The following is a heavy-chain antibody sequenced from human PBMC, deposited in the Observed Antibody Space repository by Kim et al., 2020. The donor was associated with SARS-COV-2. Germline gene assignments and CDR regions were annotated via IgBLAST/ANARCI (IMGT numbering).Heavy chain of an antibody. CDR1: GGSISSYY. V-gene: IGHV4-59*01. CDR3: ARNQYCTNGVCYIGLFDY. CDR2: IYYSGST. D-gene: IGHD2-8*01. Sequence: SETLSLTCTVSGGSISSYYWSWIRQPPGKGLEWIGYIYYSGSTNYNPSLKSRVTISVDTSKNQFSLKLSSVTAADTAVYYCARNQYCTNGVCYIGLFDYWGQGTLVTVSS. J-gene: IGHJ4*02.